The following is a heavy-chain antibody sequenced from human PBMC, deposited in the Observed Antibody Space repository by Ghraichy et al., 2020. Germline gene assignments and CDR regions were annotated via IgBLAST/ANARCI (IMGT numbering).Heavy chain of an antibody. Sequence: ESLNISCTVSGGSVSSGNYYWTWIRQPPGKGLEWIGYISNSGSTNYNPSLKSRVSILIDTSKNQFSLKLNSVTAADTAVYFCAREGAASGTTFDSWGQGTIGTVSA. J-gene: IGHJ4*02. CDR1: GGSVSSGNYY. CDR2: ISNSGST. CDR3: AREGAASGTTFDS. V-gene: IGHV4-61*01. D-gene: IGHD6-13*01.